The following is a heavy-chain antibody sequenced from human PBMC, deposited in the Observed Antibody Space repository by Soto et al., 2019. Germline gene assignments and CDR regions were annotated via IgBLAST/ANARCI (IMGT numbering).Heavy chain of an antibody. Sequence: QVQLVESGGGLVKPGGSLRLSCAASGFTFSDYYMSWIRQAPGKGLEWVSYISSSSSYTNYADSVKGRFTISRDNAKNSLYLQMNSLRAEDTAVYYCARDNAVDTAMVDYWGQGTLVTVSS. V-gene: IGHV3-11*05. D-gene: IGHD5-18*01. CDR3: ARDNAVDTAMVDY. J-gene: IGHJ4*02. CDR2: ISSSSSYT. CDR1: GFTFSDYY.